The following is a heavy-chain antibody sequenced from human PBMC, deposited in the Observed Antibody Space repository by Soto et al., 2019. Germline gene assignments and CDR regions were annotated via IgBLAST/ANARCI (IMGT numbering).Heavy chain of an antibody. V-gene: IGHV1-18*01. CDR3: ARDKIRSSSWPSPFDD. Sequence: ASVKVSCKASGYTFTSYGISWVRQAPGQGLEWMGWISAYNGNTNYAQKLQGRVTMTTDTSTSTAYMELRSLRSDDTAVYYCARDKIRSSSWPSPFDDWGQGTLVTVSS. CDR2: ISAYNGNT. D-gene: IGHD6-13*01. J-gene: IGHJ4*02. CDR1: GYTFTSYG.